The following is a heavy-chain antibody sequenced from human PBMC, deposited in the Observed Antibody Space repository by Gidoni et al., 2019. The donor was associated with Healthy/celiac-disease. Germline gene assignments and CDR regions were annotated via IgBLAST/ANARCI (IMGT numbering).Heavy chain of an antibody. V-gene: IGHV3-30*18. CDR1: GFTFSSYG. J-gene: IGHJ6*02. CDR3: AKGLRWFVYYYYYGMDV. Sequence: QVQLVESGGGVAQPGRSLRLVCAASGFTFSSYGMHWVRQAAGKGLEWVAVIAYDGSNKYYADSVKGRFTISRDNSKNTLYLQMNSLRAEDTAVYYCAKGLRWFVYYYYYGMDVWGQGTTVTVSS. CDR2: IAYDGSNK. D-gene: IGHD4-17*01.